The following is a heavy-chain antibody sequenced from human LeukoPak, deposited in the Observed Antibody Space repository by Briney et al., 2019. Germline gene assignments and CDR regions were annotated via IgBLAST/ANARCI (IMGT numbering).Heavy chain of an antibody. Sequence: PSETLSLTCAVYGVSFSGYYWSWIRQPPGKGLEWIGEINHSGSTTYNPSLKSRVTISVDTSKNHFSLKLSSVPAADTAVYYCARRRPQLRYFDDWGQGTLVTVSS. CDR2: INHSGST. CDR3: ARRRPQLRYFDD. CDR1: GVSFSGYY. V-gene: IGHV4-34*01. J-gene: IGHJ4*02. D-gene: IGHD3-9*01.